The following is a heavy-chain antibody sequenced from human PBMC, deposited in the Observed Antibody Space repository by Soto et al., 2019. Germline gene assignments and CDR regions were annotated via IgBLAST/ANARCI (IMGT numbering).Heavy chain of an antibody. CDR1: GGSISSGGYY. V-gene: IGHV4-31*03. D-gene: IGHD2-2*01. J-gene: IGHJ3*02. CDR3: ASEWVVPAASVGNIDAFDI. Sequence: QVQLQESGPGLVKPSQTLSLTCTVSGGSISSGGYYWSWIRQHPGKGLEWIGYIYYSGSTYYNPSLKSRVTISVDTSKNQFSLKLSSVTAADTAVYYCASEWVVPAASVGNIDAFDIWGQGTMVTVSS. CDR2: IYYSGST.